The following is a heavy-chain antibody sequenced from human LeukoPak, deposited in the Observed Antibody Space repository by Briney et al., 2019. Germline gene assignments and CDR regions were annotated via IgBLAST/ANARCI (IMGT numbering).Heavy chain of an antibody. J-gene: IGHJ4*02. CDR2: IASSSSYI. CDR3: AKVRVGTAHFDY. CDR1: GFTFSGHS. V-gene: IGHV3-21*05. D-gene: IGHD2-15*01. Sequence: GGSLRLSCAASGFTFSGHSINWVRQAPGKGLEWVSYIASSSSYIYYADSVKGRFTISRDNSKNTLYLQMNSLRPEDTAVYYCAKVRVGTAHFDYWGQGTLVTVSS.